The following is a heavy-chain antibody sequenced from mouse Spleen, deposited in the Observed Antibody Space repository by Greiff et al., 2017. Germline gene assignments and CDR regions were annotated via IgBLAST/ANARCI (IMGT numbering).Heavy chain of an antibody. J-gene: IGHJ2*01. CDR3: ARIDGYVDY. V-gene: IGHV1-69*01. Sequence: QVQLQQPGAELVMPGASVKLSCKASGYTFTSYWMHWVKQRPGQGLEWIGEIDPSDSYTNYNQKFKGKATLTVDKSSSTAYMQLSSLTSEDSAVYYCARIDGYVDYWGQGTTLTGSS. D-gene: IGHD2-3*01. CDR2: IDPSDSYT. CDR1: GYTFTSYW.